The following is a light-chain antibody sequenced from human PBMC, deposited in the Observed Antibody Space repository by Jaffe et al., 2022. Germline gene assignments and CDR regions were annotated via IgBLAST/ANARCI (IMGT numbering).Light chain of an antibody. V-gene: IGLV2-8*01. J-gene: IGLJ1*01. CDR1: SSDIGGYNY. Sequence: QSALTQPPSASGSPGQSVTISCTGTSSDIGGYNYVSWYQQHPGKGPKLMISEVNKRPSGVPDRFSGSKSGNTASLTVSGLQAEDEADYYCSSYAGTRNYVFGTGTKLTVL. CDR3: SSYAGTRNYV. CDR2: EVN.